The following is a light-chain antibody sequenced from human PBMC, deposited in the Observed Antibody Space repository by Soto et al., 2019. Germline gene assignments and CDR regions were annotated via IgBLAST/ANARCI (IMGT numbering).Light chain of an antibody. Sequence: QSVLTQPASVSGSPGQSITISCTGTSSDVGGYKYVSWYQQHPGKAPKFMIYEVSNRPSGVSNRFSGSKSGNTASLTISGLQAEDEADYYCSSYTSSSTLVFGGGTKLTVL. CDR2: EVS. J-gene: IGLJ2*01. V-gene: IGLV2-14*01. CDR1: SSDVGGYKY. CDR3: SSYTSSSTLV.